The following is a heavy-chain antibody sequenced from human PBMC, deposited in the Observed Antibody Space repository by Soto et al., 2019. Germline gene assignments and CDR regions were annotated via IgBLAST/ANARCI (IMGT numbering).Heavy chain of an antibody. J-gene: IGHJ6*02. V-gene: IGHV1-18*01. CDR3: ARDQSGRYDLWSGYYNVYYDYYGMDV. Sequence: ASVKVSCKASSYTFTSYGISWVRQAPGQGLEWMGWISAYNGNTNYAQKLQGRATMTTETSTRTAYMELRSLRSDDTAVYYCARDQSGRYDLWSGYYNVYYDYYGMDVWGQGTTVTSP. CDR1: SYTFTSYG. CDR2: ISAYNGNT. D-gene: IGHD3-3*01.